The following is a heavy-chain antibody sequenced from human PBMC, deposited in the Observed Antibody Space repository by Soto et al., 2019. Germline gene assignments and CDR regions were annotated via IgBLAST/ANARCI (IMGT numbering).Heavy chain of an antibody. D-gene: IGHD6-13*01. CDR3: ARVRMYSSSSEAAYYLDY. CDR1: GFTFSSYS. J-gene: IGHJ4*02. CDR2: ISSSSYI. V-gene: IGHV3-21*06. Sequence: GGSLRLSCAASGFTFSSYSMNWVRQAPGKGLEWVSSISSSSYIYYADSMKGRFTISRDNAKNSLYLLMNSLRAEDTAVYYCARVRMYSSSSEAAYYLDYWGQGTLVTVSS.